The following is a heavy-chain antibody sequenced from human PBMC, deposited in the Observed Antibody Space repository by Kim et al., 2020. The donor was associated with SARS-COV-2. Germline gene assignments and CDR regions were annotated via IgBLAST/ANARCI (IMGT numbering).Heavy chain of an antibody. Sequence: GGSLRLSCAASGISFDDHDMHWVRQAPGKGLEWVAGISWDRGLVAYADSVKGRFTISRDNARNSLFLQMSSLRPEDTALYYCAKVIATKWLPSGIDYWGRETGVSVPS. CDR1: GISFDDHD. V-gene: IGHV3-9*01. D-gene: IGHD3-10*01. J-gene: IGHJ4*02. CDR3: AKVIATKWLPSGIDY. CDR2: ISWDRGLV.